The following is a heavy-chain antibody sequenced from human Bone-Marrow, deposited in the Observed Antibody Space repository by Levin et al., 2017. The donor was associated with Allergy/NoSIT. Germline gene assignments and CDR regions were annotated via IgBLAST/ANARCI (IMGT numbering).Heavy chain of an antibody. D-gene: IGHD5-24*01. J-gene: IGHJ4*02. CDR1: GFTFSSYW. CDR3: ARDLDIRDGYNYSGFDY. V-gene: IGHV3-74*01. CDR2: INSDGSST. Sequence: GGSLRLSCAASGFTFSSYWMHWVRQAPGKGLVWVSRINSDGSSTSYADSVKGRFTISRDNAKNTLYLQMNSLRAEDTAVYYCARDLDIRDGYNYSGFDYWGQGTLVTVSS.